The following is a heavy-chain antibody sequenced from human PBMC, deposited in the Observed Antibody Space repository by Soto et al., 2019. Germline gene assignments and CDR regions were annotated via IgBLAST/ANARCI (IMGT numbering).Heavy chain of an antibody. D-gene: IGHD4-17*01. Sequence: SVKVSCKASGGFNNYAVSWVRQAPGQGLEWMGVTIPELGTSNYAQRLQGRVTITVDKATNTAYLNLTTLTSEDTAISYCPSTSMTSIDYWGQGTLVTVSS. V-gene: IGHV1-69*10. CDR1: GGFNNYA. CDR3: PSTSMTSIDY. CDR2: TIPELGTS. J-gene: IGHJ4*02.